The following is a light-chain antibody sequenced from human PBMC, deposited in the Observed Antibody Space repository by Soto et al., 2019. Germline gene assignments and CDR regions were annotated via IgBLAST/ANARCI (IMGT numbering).Light chain of an antibody. J-gene: IGKJ4*01. CDR2: DAS. Sequence: EIVLTQSPATLSLSPGERATLSCRASQSVSSNLAWYQQKPGQAPTLLIYDASNRATGIPARFSGSGSGTDFSLTISSLEPEDFAVYYCQERTNWRLTFGGGTKVEIK. V-gene: IGKV3-11*01. CDR3: QERTNWRLT. CDR1: QSVSSN.